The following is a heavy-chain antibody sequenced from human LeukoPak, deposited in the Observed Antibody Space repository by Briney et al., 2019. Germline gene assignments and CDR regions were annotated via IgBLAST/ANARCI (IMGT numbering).Heavy chain of an antibody. D-gene: IGHD3-10*01. CDR2: IYYTGST. CDR3: ASLLGSNYYGSGSPRGYDAFDI. J-gene: IGHJ3*02. CDR1: GGSISSYY. V-gene: IGHV4-59*01. Sequence: SETLSLTCIVSGGSISSYYWSWIRQPPGKGLEWIGYIYYTGSTNYNPSPKSRVTISVDTSKNQFSLKLSSVTAADTAVYYCASLLGSNYYGSGSPRGYDAFDIWGQGTMVTVSS.